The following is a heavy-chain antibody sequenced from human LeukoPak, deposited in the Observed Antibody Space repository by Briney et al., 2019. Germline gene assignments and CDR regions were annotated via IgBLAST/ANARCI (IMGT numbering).Heavy chain of an antibody. Sequence: PGGSLRLSCAASGFTFSSYSMNWVRQAPGKGLEWVSSISSSSSYIYYADSVKGRFTISRDNAKNSLYLQMNSLRAEDTAVYYCARDYYGSGSYYTPLDYWGQGTLVTVSS. J-gene: IGHJ4*02. D-gene: IGHD3-10*01. CDR2: ISSSSSYI. CDR1: GFTFSSYS. CDR3: ARDYYGSGSYYTPLDY. V-gene: IGHV3-21*04.